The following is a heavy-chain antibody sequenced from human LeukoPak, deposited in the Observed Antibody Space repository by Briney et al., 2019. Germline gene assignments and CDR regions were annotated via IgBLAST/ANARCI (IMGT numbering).Heavy chain of an antibody. D-gene: IGHD3-10*01. J-gene: IGHJ6*03. CDR3: AAGAYYYYMDV. Sequence: PSETLSLTCTVSGGSISSYYWSWIRQPPGKGLEWIGYIYYSGSTNYNPSLKSRVTISVDTSKNQFSLKLSSVTAADTAVYYCAAGAYYYYMDVCGKGTTVTVSS. CDR1: GGSISSYY. V-gene: IGHV4-59*01. CDR2: IYYSGST.